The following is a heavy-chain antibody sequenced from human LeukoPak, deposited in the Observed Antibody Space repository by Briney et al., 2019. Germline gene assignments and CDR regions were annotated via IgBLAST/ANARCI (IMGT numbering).Heavy chain of an antibody. V-gene: IGHV3-23*01. D-gene: IGHD6-6*01. CDR1: GFTFSSYA. CDR2: ISSSGGTT. Sequence: GGSLRLSCAASGFTFSSYAMNWVRQAPGKGLEWVSTISSSGGTTYYADSVKGRFTISRDYSKNTLYLQMNSLRAEDTAVYYCAKDGMNSSSSSYYFDYWGQGTLVTVSS. J-gene: IGHJ4*02. CDR3: AKDGMNSSSSSYYFDY.